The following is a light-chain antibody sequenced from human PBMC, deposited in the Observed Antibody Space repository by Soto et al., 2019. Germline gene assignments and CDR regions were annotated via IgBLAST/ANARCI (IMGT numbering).Light chain of an antibody. CDR1: SSDVGGYNY. Sequence: QSALTQPRSVSGSPGQSVTISCTGTSSDVGGYNYVSWYQQHPGKAPKLMISDVSKRPSGVPDRFSGSKSGNTASLTISGLQAEDEADYCCCSDAGGYTWVFGGGTKVTVL. CDR2: DVS. CDR3: CSDAGGYTWV. V-gene: IGLV2-11*01. J-gene: IGLJ3*02.